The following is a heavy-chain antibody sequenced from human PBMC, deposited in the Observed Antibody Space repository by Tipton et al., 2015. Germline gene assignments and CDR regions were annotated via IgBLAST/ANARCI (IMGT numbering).Heavy chain of an antibody. V-gene: IGHV4-59*08. D-gene: IGHD5-24*01. CDR2: IYWRGST. CDR1: GGSISSYF. CDR3: ARLGTWLELEY. J-gene: IGHJ4*02. Sequence: GLVKPSETLSLTCTVSGGSISSYFWSWIRQPPGKGLEWIGCIYWRGSTDYNPSLKSRVSISVDTSKNQFSLNLNSVTAADTAVYYCARLGTWLELEYWGQGTLVTVSS.